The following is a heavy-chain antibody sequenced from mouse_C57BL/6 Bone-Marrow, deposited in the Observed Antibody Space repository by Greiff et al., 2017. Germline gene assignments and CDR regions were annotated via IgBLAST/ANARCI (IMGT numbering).Heavy chain of an antibody. CDR1: GFNIKDYY. J-gene: IGHJ3*01. Sequence: EVQLQQSGAELVRPGASVKLSCTASGFNIKDYYMHWVKQRPEQGLEWIGRIDPEDGDTEYAAKFQGKATMTADTSSNTAYLQLSSLTSEDTAVYYWTAANWDPAYWGQGTPVTVSA. V-gene: IGHV14-1*01. CDR2: IDPEDGDT. CDR3: TAANWDPAY. D-gene: IGHD4-1*01.